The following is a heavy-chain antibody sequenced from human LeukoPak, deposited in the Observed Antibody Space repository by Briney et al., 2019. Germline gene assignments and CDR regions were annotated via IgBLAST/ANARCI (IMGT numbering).Heavy chain of an antibody. CDR1: GYTFTGYY. V-gene: IGHV1-2*06. CDR3: AREMDYYDSSGYYYDYYYYMDV. D-gene: IGHD3-22*01. J-gene: IGHJ6*03. Sequence: GASVKVSCKASGYTFTGYYMHWVRQAPGQGLEWMGRINPNSGGTNYAQKFQGRVTMTRDTSISAAYMELSRLRSDDTAVYYCAREMDYYDSSGYYYDYYYYMDVWGKGTTVAVSS. CDR2: INPNSGGT.